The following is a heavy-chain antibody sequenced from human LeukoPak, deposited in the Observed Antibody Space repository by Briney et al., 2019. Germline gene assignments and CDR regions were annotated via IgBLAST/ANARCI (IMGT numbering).Heavy chain of an antibody. J-gene: IGHJ4*02. CDR2: ISHVGSNK. Sequence: GGSLRLSCAASRFTFSSYAIHWVRQAPGKGLEWVAVISHVGSNKNYADSVKGRFTISRDNSKNTLYLQMNSLRAEDTAVYYCARAPGSSSSWSYFDFWGQGTLVTVSS. CDR3: ARAPGSSSSWSYFDF. CDR1: RFTFSSYA. V-gene: IGHV3-30-3*01. D-gene: IGHD6-13*01.